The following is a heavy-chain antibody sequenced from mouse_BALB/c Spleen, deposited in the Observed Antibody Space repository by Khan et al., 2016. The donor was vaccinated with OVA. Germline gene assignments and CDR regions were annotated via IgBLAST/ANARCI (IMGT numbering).Heavy chain of an antibody. V-gene: IGHV14-4*02. Sequence: VQLQQSGAELVRSGASVKLSCTASGFNITDYYMHWVKQRPEQGMEWIGWIDTENGGTEYAPKFQGKATMTADTSCTTAYLQLRRLTSQEAAVYYCKAGGISPYYYAMDYWGQGTSGTV. J-gene: IGHJ4*01. CDR3: KAGGISPYYYAMDY. CDR2: IDTENGGT. CDR1: GFNITDYY. D-gene: IGHD1-1*01.